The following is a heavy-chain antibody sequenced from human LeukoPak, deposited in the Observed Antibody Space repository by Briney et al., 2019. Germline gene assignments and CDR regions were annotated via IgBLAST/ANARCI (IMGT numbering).Heavy chain of an antibody. D-gene: IGHD3-10*01. J-gene: IGHJ4*02. Sequence: GGSLRLSCAASGFTFSSYVMHWLRQAPGKGLEWVALMWYDGSNKYYADSVKGRFTISRDNSKNTLFLQMNSLRAEDTAVYYCARDVDYFADYWGQGTLVTVSS. V-gene: IGHV3-33*01. CDR2: MWYDGSNK. CDR1: GFTFSSYV. CDR3: ARDVDYFADY.